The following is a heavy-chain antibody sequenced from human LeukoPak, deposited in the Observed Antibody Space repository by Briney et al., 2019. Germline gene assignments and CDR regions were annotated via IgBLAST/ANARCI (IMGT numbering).Heavy chain of an antibody. CDR2: TYYRSKWYN. J-gene: IGHJ4*02. CDR3: ARSISGLGD. D-gene: IGHD3-16*01. V-gene: IGHV6-1*01. CDR1: GDTVTSNSAA. Sequence: SQTLSLTCAISGDTVTSNSAAWNWVRQSPSRGLEWLGRTYYRSKWYNDYAVSVKGRIAISADTSKNQFSLQLNSVTPEDTAVYYCARSISGLGDWGQGTLVTVSS.